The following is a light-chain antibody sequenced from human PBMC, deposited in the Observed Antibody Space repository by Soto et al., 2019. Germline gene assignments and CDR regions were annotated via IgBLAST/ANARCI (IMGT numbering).Light chain of an antibody. Sequence: QSVLTQPPSASGTPGQRVTISCSGRNANIGNNFVCWYQQLPGTAPKLLIYSNDQRPSGVPDRFSGSKSGTSASLVISGLRSEDEGDYYCVSWDDSLSGLVFGTGTKLTVL. CDR3: VSWDDSLSGLV. CDR1: NANIGNNF. J-gene: IGLJ1*01. V-gene: IGLV1-47*02. CDR2: SND.